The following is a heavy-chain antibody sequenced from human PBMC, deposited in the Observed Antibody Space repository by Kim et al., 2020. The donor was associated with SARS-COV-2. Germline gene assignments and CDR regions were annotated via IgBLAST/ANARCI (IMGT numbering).Heavy chain of an antibody. V-gene: IGHV4-34*01. CDR2: INHSGST. J-gene: IGHJ4*02. D-gene: IGHD5-18*01. CDR1: GGSFSGYY. Sequence: SETLSLTCAVYGGSFSGYYWSWIRQPPGKGLEWIGEINHSGSTNYNPSLKSRVTISVDTSKNQFSLKLSSVTAADTAVYYCARFSVWLWKFFDYWGQGTLVTVSS. CDR3: ARFSVWLWKFFDY.